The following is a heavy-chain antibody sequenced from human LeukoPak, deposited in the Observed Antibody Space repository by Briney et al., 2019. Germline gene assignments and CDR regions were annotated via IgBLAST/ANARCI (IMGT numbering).Heavy chain of an antibody. CDR1: GFTFSDYY. J-gene: IGHJ6*04. Sequence: PGGSLRLSCAASGFTFSDYYMTWVRQAPGKGLEWIAYVSTTSLTIYYADSVKGRFTISRDNAKNSIYLQMNSLRAEDTAVYYCARDLYVVPAAEDYYFYRFGLDVWGKGTTVTVSS. V-gene: IGHV3-11*04. CDR3: ARDLYVVPAAEDYYFYRFGLDV. D-gene: IGHD2-2*01. CDR2: VSTTSLTI.